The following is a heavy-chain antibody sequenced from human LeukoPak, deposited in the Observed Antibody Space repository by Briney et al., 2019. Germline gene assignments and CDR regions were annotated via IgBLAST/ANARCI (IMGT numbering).Heavy chain of an antibody. Sequence: SQTLSLTCTVSGGSLSRGDYYWSWIRQPPGKGLEWLGYIYYSGSTYYNPSLKSRVTISVDTSKNQFSLKLTSVTAADTAVYYCARTQVDYYVSSGYPLNWFDPWGQGTLVTVSS. CDR2: IYYSGST. CDR3: ARTQVDYYVSSGYPLNWFDP. D-gene: IGHD3-22*01. CDR1: GGSLSRGDYY. J-gene: IGHJ5*02. V-gene: IGHV4-30-4*01.